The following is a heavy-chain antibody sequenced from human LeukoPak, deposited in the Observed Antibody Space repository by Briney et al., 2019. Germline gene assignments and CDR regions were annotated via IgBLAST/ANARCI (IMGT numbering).Heavy chain of an antibody. CDR1: GGSISSGSYF. V-gene: IGHV4-61*02. CDR2: IYSSGKT. CDR3: ARDVARIAAAGIYMDV. Sequence: SETLSLTCTVSGGSISSGSYFWNWIRQPAGKGPEWIGRIYSSGKTNYSPSFESRVTISLDTSENQFSLKLSSVTAADTAVYYCARDVARIAAAGIYMDVWGKGTTVTVSS. J-gene: IGHJ6*03. D-gene: IGHD6-13*01.